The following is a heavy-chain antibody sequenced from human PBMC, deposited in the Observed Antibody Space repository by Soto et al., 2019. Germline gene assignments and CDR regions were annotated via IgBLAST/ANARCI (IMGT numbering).Heavy chain of an antibody. CDR2: IKEDGTMT. V-gene: IGHV3-7*04. Sequence: VQLVESGGGLVQPGGSLRLSCATSGFSFSSFWMAWVRQAPGKGLEWLANIKEDGTMTYYLESVKGRFTISRDNAKNSLCLQIDSLTADDTGVYYCARDVAYNRPDYWGLGNLVIVSS. J-gene: IGHJ4*02. D-gene: IGHD6-6*01. CDR3: ARDVAYNRPDY. CDR1: GFSFSSFW.